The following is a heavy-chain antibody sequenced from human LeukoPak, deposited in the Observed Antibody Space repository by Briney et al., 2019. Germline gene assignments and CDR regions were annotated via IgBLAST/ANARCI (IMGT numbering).Heavy chain of an antibody. CDR1: GFTFSTYG. Sequence: PGGPLRLSCAAYGFTFSTYGMDWVRQAPGKGLEWVAYIRYDGSNKNYADSVKGRFTISRDNSKNTLYLQMSSLRAVDTAVYYCAKVVTGYCSTTSCPYDSWGQGTLVTVSS. CDR2: IRYDGSNK. V-gene: IGHV3-30*02. CDR3: AKVVTGYCSTTSCPYDS. D-gene: IGHD2-2*01. J-gene: IGHJ4*02.